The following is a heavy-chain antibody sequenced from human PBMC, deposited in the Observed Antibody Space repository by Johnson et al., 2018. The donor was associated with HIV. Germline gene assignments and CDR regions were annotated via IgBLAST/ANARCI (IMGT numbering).Heavy chain of an antibody. D-gene: IGHD4-23*01. CDR2: IKSKTDGGTT. CDR3: AKRATVVSGSPSDAFDI. V-gene: IGHV3-15*01. J-gene: IGHJ3*02. Sequence: VQLVESGGGLVKPGGSLRLSCAASGITFSNAWMSWVRQAPGKGLEWVGRIKSKTDGGTTDYAAPVKGRFIISRDDSKNTLNLQIHSLRVDDTAVYYCAKRATVVSGSPSDAFDIWGQGTMVTVSS. CDR1: GITFSNAW.